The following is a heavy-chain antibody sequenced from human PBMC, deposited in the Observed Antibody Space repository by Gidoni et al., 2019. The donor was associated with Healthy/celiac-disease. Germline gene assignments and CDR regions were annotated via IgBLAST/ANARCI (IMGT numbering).Heavy chain of an antibody. Sequence: QVQLVESGGGVVQPGRSLRLSCAASGFTFSSYGMHWVRQAPGKGLEWVAVIWYDGSNKYYADSVKGRFTISRDNSKNTLYLQMNSLRAEDTAVYYCAGATGYYDSSGYLGDIWGQGTMVTVSS. CDR1: GFTFSSYG. CDR3: AGATGYYDSSGYLGDI. CDR2: IWYDGSNK. J-gene: IGHJ3*02. D-gene: IGHD3-22*01. V-gene: IGHV3-33*01.